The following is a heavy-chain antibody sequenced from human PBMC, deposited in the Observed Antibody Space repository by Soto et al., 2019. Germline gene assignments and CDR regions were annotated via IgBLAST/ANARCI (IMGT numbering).Heavy chain of an antibody. CDR2: INHSGST. J-gene: IGHJ6*02. D-gene: IGHD6-25*01. CDR3: ARARRFYGMDV. Sequence: SETLSLTCAVYGGSFSGYYWSWIRQPPGKGLEWIGEINHSGSTNYNPSLKSRVTISVDTSKNQFSLKLSSVTAADTAVYYCARARRFYGMDVWGQGTTVTVS. CDR1: GGSFSGYY. V-gene: IGHV4-34*01.